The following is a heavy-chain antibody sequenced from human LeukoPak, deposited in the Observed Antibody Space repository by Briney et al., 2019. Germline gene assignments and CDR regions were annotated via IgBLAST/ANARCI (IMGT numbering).Heavy chain of an antibody. CDR3: ARETGNYKAAFDI. CDR2: IYSGDST. CDR1: GFTVSNNY. J-gene: IGHJ3*02. V-gene: IGHV3-53*01. Sequence: GGSLRLSCAASGFTVSNNYMSWVRQAPGKGLEWVSVIYSGDSTYYADCVRGRFTISRDSSKNTLYLQMNSLRAEDTAVYYCARETGNYKAAFDIWGQGTMVTVSS. D-gene: IGHD1-7*01.